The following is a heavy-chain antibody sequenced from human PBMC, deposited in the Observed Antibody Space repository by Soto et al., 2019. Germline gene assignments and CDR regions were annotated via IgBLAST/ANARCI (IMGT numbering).Heavy chain of an antibody. Sequence: PSQTLSLTCAISGDSVSSNSAAWNWIRQPPSRGLEWLGRTYYRSKWYNDYAVSVKSRITINPDTSKNQFSLQLNSVTPEDTAVYYCARDTYSSSWYVSWFDPWGQGTLVTVSS. CDR2: TYYRSKWYN. CDR3: ARDTYSSSWYVSWFDP. CDR1: GDSVSSNSAA. D-gene: IGHD6-13*01. V-gene: IGHV6-1*01. J-gene: IGHJ5*02.